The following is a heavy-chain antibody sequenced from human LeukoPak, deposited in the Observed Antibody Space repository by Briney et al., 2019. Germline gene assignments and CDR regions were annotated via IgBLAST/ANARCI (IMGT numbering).Heavy chain of an antibody. D-gene: IGHD3-10*01. CDR1: GFTFSIYA. Sequence: GGSLRLSCAASGFTFSIYAMSWARQPPGRGREWVSAISGSGGSTYYADSVKGRFTISRDNSKNTLYLQMNSLRAEDTAVYYCAKDLYGSGSSPDYWGQGTLVTVSS. V-gene: IGHV3-23*01. CDR2: ISGSGGST. J-gene: IGHJ4*02. CDR3: AKDLYGSGSSPDY.